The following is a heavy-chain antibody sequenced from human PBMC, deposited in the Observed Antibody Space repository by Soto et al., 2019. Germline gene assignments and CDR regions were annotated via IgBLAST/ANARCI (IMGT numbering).Heavy chain of an antibody. J-gene: IGHJ5*02. CDR3: ASQLRANWFDP. V-gene: IGHV4-59*08. CDR2: IYYSGST. CDR1: GGSISSYY. Sequence: SETLSLTCTVSGGSISSYYWSWIRQPPGKGLEWIGYIYYSGSTNYNPSLKSRVTISVDTSKNQFSLKLSSVTAADTAVYYCASQLRANWFDPWGQGTLVTSPQ. D-gene: IGHD2-15*01.